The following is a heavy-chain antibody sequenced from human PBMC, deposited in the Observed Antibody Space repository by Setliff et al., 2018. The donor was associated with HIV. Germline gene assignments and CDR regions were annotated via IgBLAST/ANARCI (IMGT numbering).Heavy chain of an antibody. CDR2: IYYRGST. J-gene: IGHJ4*02. V-gene: IGHV4-59*08. Sequence: SETLSLTCTVSGGSISGHYWSWIRQPPGKGLEWIGSIYYRGSTYYNPSLKSRVTISVDTSKNQFSLKLSSVTAADTAVYYCARHSPSDYWGQGTLVTVSS. CDR1: GGSISGHY. CDR3: ARHSPSDY.